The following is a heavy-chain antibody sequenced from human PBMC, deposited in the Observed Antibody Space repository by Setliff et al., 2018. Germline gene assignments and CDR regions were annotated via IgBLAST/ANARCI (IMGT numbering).Heavy chain of an antibody. CDR3: ARGPRYSGSYYVNY. CDR2: IYYSGST. V-gene: IGHV4-61*05. Sequence: ASETLSLTCTVSGGSISSSSYYWSWIRQSPGKGLEWIGYIYYSGSTNYNPSLKSRVTISVDTSKNQFSLNLSSVTAADTAVYYCARGPRYSGSYYVNYWGQGTLVTVSS. CDR1: GGSISSSSYY. J-gene: IGHJ4*02. D-gene: IGHD1-26*01.